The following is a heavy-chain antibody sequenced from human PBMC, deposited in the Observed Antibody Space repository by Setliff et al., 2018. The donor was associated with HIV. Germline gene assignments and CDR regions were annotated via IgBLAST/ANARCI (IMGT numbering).Heavy chain of an antibody. Sequence: PSETLSLTCTVSGGFISSYYWNWIRQPAGKGLEWIGRIYTSGSTNYNPSLKSRITMSVDTSKNQFSLRLSSVTAAGTAVYYCARGAIAAAGDFDYWGQGTLVTVS. D-gene: IGHD6-13*01. CDR1: GGFISSYY. J-gene: IGHJ4*02. V-gene: IGHV4-4*07. CDR2: IYTSGST. CDR3: ARGAIAAAGDFDY.